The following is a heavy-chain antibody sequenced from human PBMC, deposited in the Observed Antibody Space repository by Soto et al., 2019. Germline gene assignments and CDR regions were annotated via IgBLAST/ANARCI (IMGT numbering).Heavy chain of an antibody. Sequence: PSETLSLTCTVSGGSISSSYWSWIRQPPGKGLEYIGYIYYSGSTNYNPSLKSRVTISVDTSKNQFSLKLSSVTAADTAVYYCARVDYSNLGNNWFDPWGQGTLVTVSS. CDR2: IYYSGST. CDR1: GGSISSSY. J-gene: IGHJ5*02. V-gene: IGHV4-59*01. CDR3: ARVDYSNLGNNWFDP. D-gene: IGHD4-4*01.